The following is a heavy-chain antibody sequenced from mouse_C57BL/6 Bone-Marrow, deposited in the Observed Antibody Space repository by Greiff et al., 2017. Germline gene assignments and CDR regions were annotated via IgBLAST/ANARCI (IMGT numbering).Heavy chain of an antibody. CDR2: IYPGSGST. CDR3: ASMGDF. CDR1: GYTFTSYR. V-gene: IGHV1-55*01. Sequence: QVQLQQPGAELVTPGASVKMSCKASGYTFTSYRITWVKQRPGQGLEWIGDIYPGSGSTNYNEKFKSKATLTVDTSSSTAYMQLSSLTSEDTAVYDCASMGDFCGRGTLVTVTA. D-gene: IGHD1-1*02. J-gene: IGHJ3*01.